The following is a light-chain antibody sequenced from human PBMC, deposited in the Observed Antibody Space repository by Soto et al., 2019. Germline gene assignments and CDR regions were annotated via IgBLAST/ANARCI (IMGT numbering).Light chain of an antibody. Sequence: QSALTQPACVSLSPGQSITISGTGTSSDVGSYNYVSWYQHHPGKAPRLMIYASSNQPSGVSHRFSGSRSGNTASLTISGLQAEDEADYYCSSYTSGSTLYVFGTGTKVTVL. CDR3: SSYTSGSTLYV. CDR1: SSDVGSYNY. CDR2: ASS. J-gene: IGLJ1*01. V-gene: IGLV2-14*01.